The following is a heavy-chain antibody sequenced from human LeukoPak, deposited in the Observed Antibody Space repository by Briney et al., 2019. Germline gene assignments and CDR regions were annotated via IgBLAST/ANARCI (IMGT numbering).Heavy chain of an antibody. CDR2: ISYDGSNK. CDR1: GFTFSSYG. D-gene: IGHD2-2*01. CDR3: ATVVPAANSDY. J-gene: IGHJ4*02. V-gene: IGHV3-30*03. Sequence: GGSLRLSCAASGFTFSSYGMHWVRQAPGKGLEWVAVISYDGSNKYYADSGKGRFTISRDNSKNTLYLQMNSLRAEDTAVYYCATVVPAANSDYWGQGTLVTVSS.